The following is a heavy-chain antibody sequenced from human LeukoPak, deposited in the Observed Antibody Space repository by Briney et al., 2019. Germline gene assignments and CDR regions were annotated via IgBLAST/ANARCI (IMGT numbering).Heavy chain of an antibody. J-gene: IGHJ4*02. CDR3: ARAGYCSSTSCYQIFDY. V-gene: IGHV1-46*01. CDR1: GYTLTSYY. Sequence: ASVKVSCKASGYTLTSYYMHWVRQAPGQGLEWMGIIKPSGGSTSYAQKFQGRVTMTRDMSTSTVYMELSSLRSEDTAVYYCARAGYCSSTSCYQIFDYWGQGTLVTVSS. D-gene: IGHD2-2*01. CDR2: IKPSGGST.